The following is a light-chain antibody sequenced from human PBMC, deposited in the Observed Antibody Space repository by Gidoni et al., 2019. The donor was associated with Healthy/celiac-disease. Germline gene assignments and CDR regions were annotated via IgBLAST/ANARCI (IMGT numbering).Light chain of an antibody. CDR1: SIDVGGYNY. Sequence: SALPQHPSVSGSPGKSITISCTGTSIDVGGYNYVSWYQQHPGKAPKLMIYEVSNRPSGVSNRFSGSKSGNTASLTISGLQAEDEADYYCSSYTSSSTYVFGTGTKVTVL. V-gene: IGLV2-14*01. CDR3: SSYTSSSTYV. J-gene: IGLJ1*01. CDR2: EVS.